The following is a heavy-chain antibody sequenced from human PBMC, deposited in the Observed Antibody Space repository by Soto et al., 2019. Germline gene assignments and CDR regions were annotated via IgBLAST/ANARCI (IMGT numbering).Heavy chain of an antibody. CDR1: GGSMSSHY. CDR2: ISYSGST. D-gene: IGHD2-21*02. V-gene: IGHV4-59*11. Sequence: SETLSLTCAVSGGSMSSHYWTWLRQPPGKGLEWIGYISYSGSTNYNPSLKSRVTMSVDTSKNQFSLKLSSVTAADTAVYYCEMWGSICSGDSLYDFDVWGQVTMVTVSS. CDR3: EMWGSICSGDSLYDFDV. J-gene: IGHJ3*01.